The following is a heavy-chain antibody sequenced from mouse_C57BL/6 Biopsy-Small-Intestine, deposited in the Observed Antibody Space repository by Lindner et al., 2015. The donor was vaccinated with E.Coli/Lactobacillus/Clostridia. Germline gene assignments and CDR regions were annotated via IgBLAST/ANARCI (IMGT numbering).Heavy chain of an antibody. CDR1: GYTFTDYY. V-gene: IGHV14-4*02. D-gene: IGHD1-1*01. CDR2: IKPNSGDT. J-gene: IGHJ4*01. Sequence: SVKVSCKASGYTFTDYYLHWVRQAPGQGLEWMGWIKPNSGDTDYAQNFQGRVTMARDTSINVVYMELTRLTSDDAAVYYCASEEESSTRGTLDYWGQGTLVTDSS. CDR3: ASEEESSTRGTLDY.